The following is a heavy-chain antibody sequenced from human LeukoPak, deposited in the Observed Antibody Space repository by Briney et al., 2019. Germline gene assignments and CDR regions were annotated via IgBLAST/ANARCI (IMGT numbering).Heavy chain of an antibody. V-gene: IGHV4-39*07. CDR1: GGSISSSSYY. J-gene: IGHJ5*02. Sequence: SETLSLTCTVSGGSISSSSYYWGWIRQPPGKGLEWIGSIYSGNTYYNPSLKSRVTLSVDTSKNQFSLKLSSVTAADTAVYYCARAVASSSSWYKWVNWFDPWGQGTLVTVSS. D-gene: IGHD6-13*01. CDR2: IYSGNT. CDR3: ARAVASSSSWYKWVNWFDP.